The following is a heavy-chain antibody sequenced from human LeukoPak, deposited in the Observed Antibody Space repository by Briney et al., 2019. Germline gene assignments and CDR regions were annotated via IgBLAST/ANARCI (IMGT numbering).Heavy chain of an antibody. J-gene: IGHJ4*02. CDR1: GYTFTGYY. D-gene: IGHD1-26*01. V-gene: IGHV1-2*02. CDR2: INPNSGGT. Sequence: ASVKVSCRASGYTFTGYYMHWVRQAPGQGLEWMGWINPNSGGTNYAQKFQGRVTMTRDMSTSTVYMELSSLRSDDTAVYYCAREERGVVDYWGQGTLVTVSS. CDR3: AREERGVVDY.